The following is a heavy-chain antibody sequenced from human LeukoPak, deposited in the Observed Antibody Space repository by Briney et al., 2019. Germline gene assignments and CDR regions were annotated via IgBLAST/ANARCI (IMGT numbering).Heavy chain of an antibody. J-gene: IGHJ4*02. Sequence: ASVKVSCKASGYTFTSYDINWVRQAAGQGLEWMGWMNPHSANAGYAQKFQGRVTMTRDTSISTAYMELSRLRSDDTAVYYCARSLAYYDFWSGSDYWGQGTLVTVSS. D-gene: IGHD3-3*01. CDR3: ARSLAYYDFWSGSDY. CDR1: GYTFTSYD. V-gene: IGHV1-8*01. CDR2: MNPHSANA.